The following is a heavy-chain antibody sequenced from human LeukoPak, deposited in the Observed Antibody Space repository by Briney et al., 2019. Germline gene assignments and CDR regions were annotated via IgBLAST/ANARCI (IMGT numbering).Heavy chain of an antibody. CDR2: IIPIFGTA. Sequence: ASVKVSCKASGGTFSSYAISWVRQASGQGLEWMGGIIPIFGTANYAQKFQGRVTITADESTSTAYMELSSLRSEDTAVYYCAYRKVYAKTNWFDPWGQGTLVTVSS. J-gene: IGHJ5*02. D-gene: IGHD2-8*01. CDR1: GGTFSSYA. V-gene: IGHV1-69*13. CDR3: AYRKVYAKTNWFDP.